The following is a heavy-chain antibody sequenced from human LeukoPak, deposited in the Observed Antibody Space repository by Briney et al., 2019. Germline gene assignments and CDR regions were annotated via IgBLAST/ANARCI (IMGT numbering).Heavy chain of an antibody. V-gene: IGHV1-46*01. CDR2: INPSAVTT. J-gene: IGHJ4*02. CDR1: LHSLSTCY. Sequence: GASVKVSCKAPLHSLSTCYIHWVRQARRQGVEWVGIINPSAVTTNYAQNFQGRVTMTRDMSTSTVYMELSNLGSDDTAVYYCARASAIVGASVFDYWGQGTMVTVSS. D-gene: IGHD1-26*01. CDR3: ARASAIVGASVFDY.